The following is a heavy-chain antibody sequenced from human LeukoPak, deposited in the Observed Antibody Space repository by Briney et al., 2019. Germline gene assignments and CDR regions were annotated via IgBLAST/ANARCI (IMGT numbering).Heavy chain of an antibody. CDR1: GFTFSSYA. CDR2: ISGSGGST. CDR3: AKDLGGYKDAFDI. Sequence: GGSLRPSCAASGFTFSSYAMSWVRQAPGKGLEWVSAISGSGGSTYYADSVKGRFTISRDNSKNTLYLQMNSLRAEDTAVYYCAKDLGGYKDAFDIWGQGTMVTVSS. D-gene: IGHD1-14*01. V-gene: IGHV3-23*01. J-gene: IGHJ3*02.